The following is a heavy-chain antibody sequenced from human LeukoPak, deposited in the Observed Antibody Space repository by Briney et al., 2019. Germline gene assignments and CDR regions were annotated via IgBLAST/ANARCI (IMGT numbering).Heavy chain of an antibody. D-gene: IGHD4-17*01. V-gene: IGHV4-30-2*01. CDR1: GGSISSGGYS. CDR3: ARAPGDYGWFDP. Sequence: SGTLSLTCAVSGGSISSGGYSWSWIRQPPGKGLEWIGYIYHSGSTYYNPSLKSRVTISVDRSKNQFSLKLSSVTAADTAFYYCARAPGDYGWFDPWGQGTLVTVSS. CDR2: IYHSGST. J-gene: IGHJ5*02.